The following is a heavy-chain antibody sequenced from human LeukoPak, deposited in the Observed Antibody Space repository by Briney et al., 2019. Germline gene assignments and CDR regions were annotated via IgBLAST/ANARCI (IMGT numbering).Heavy chain of an antibody. D-gene: IGHD6-19*01. CDR2: ITPSGADP. J-gene: IGHJ4*02. CDR1: GFTFSDYP. CDR3: STDSSGGKDDY. V-gene: IGHV3-64*01. Sequence: GGSLRLSCAASGFTFSDYPMHWVRQAPGKGLEYVAAITPSGADPYYANFVKGRFTNSRDNSKNTLYLQLGSLGADDVAVYYCSTDSSGGKDDYWGQGTLVTVSS.